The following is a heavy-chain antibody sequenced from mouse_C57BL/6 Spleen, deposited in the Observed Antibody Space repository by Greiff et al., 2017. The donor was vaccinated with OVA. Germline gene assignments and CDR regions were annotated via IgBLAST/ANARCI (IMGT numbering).Heavy chain of an antibody. CDR2: IDPEDGET. J-gene: IGHJ4*01. Sequence: EVKLMESGAELVKPGASVKLSCTASGFNIKDYYMHWVKQRTEQGLEWIGRIDPEDGETKYAPKFQGKATITADTSSNTAYLQLSSLTSEDTAVYYCAKPSIYYYGSSHPYAMDYWGQGTSVTVSS. V-gene: IGHV14-2*01. CDR1: GFNIKDYY. CDR3: AKPSIYYYGSSHPYAMDY. D-gene: IGHD1-1*01.